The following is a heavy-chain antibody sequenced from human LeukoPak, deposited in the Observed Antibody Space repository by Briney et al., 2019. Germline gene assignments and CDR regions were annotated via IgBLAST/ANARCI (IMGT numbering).Heavy chain of an antibody. CDR2: IRQDGSEK. V-gene: IGHV3-7*03. J-gene: IGHJ4*02. CDR3: ARDNSALDY. Sequence: GGSLRLSCAASGFTFSDYWMSWVRQVPGKGLEWVANIRQDGSEKYHVDSVKGRFSISRDNAKNSLYLQMNSLRAEDTAVYYCARDNSALDYWGQGTLVTVSS. CDR1: GFTFSDYW. D-gene: IGHD2-21*01.